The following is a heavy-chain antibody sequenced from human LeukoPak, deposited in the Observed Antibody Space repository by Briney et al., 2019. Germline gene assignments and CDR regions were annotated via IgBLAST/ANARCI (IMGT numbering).Heavy chain of an antibody. CDR1: GFTFSSYG. CDR3: ARVGARLGAFDI. Sequence: GGSLRLSCAASGFTFSSYGMHWVRQAPGKGLEWVAVISYDGSNKKYADSVKGRFTISRDNSKNTLYLQMNSLRAEDTAVCYCARVGARLGAFDIWGQGTMVTVSS. J-gene: IGHJ3*02. D-gene: IGHD6-25*01. CDR2: ISYDGSNK. V-gene: IGHV3-30*03.